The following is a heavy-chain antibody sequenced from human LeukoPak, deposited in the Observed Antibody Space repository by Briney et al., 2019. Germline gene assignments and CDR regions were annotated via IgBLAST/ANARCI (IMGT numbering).Heavy chain of an antibody. CDR1: GGSFSGYY. CDR3: ARGLFSPLAYDFWSGYYHYFDY. CDR2: INQSGST. Sequence: PSETLSLTCAVYGGSFSGYYWCWIRQPPGKGLEWIGEINQSGSTNYNPSLKSRVTISVDTSKNQFSLKLSSVTAADTAVYYCARGLFSPLAYDFWSGYYHYFDYWGQGTLVTVSS. V-gene: IGHV4-34*01. J-gene: IGHJ4*02. D-gene: IGHD3-3*01.